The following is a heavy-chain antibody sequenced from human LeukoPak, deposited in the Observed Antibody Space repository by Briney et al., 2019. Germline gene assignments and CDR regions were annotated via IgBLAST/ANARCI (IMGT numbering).Heavy chain of an antibody. CDR1: GFTFSSYA. D-gene: IGHD6-13*01. CDR3: AKDPKTAAEMVYFDC. J-gene: IGHJ4*02. CDR2: ISGSGDST. Sequence: GGSLRLSCAASGFTFSSYALSWVRQAPGKGPEWVSVISGSGDSTYYADSVKGRFTISRDNSRNTLYLQMNSLRAEDTAVYYCAKDPKTAAEMVYFDCWGQGTLVTVSS. V-gene: IGHV3-23*01.